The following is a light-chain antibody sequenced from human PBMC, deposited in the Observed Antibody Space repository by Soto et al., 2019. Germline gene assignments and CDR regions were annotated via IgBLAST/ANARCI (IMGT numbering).Light chain of an antibody. CDR1: ESIATW. Sequence: GDRVTITCRASESIATWLAWYQQKPGQAPKLLIYDASRLESGVPSRFSGGGSGTEFTLTISGLQPEDFATYSCHHYNSYFGPGNKLEI. J-gene: IGKJ2*01. V-gene: IGKV1-5*01. CDR3: HHYNSY. CDR2: DAS.